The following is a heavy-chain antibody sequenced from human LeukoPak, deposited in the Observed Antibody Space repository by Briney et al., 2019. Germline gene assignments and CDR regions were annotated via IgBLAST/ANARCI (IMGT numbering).Heavy chain of an antibody. Sequence: GGSLRLSCAASGFTFSSYAMSWVRQAPGKGLEWVSAISGSGGSTYYADSVKGRFTISRDNSKNTLYLQMNSLRAEDTAVYYCAKVLQKNTMIVVGNFDYWGQGTLVTVSS. CDR2: ISGSGGST. D-gene: IGHD3-22*01. CDR3: AKVLQKNTMIVVGNFDY. V-gene: IGHV3-23*01. CDR1: GFTFSSYA. J-gene: IGHJ4*02.